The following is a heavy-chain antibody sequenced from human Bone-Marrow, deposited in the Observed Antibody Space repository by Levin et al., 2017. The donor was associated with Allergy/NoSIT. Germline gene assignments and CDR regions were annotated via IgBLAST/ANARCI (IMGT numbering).Heavy chain of an antibody. D-gene: IGHD3-16*01. CDR1: GFKFDEYR. CDR3: VKEGWSGGETYFDS. J-gene: IGHJ4*01. Sequence: PGGSLRLSCAASGFKFDEYRLHWVRQGPGKGLEWVSGISWNSGNIGYGDSVKGRFTISRDNAQNSLSLQMNSVRPEDTAFYYCVKEGWSGGETYFDSWGQGILVTVSS. CDR2: ISWNSGNI. V-gene: IGHV3-9*01.